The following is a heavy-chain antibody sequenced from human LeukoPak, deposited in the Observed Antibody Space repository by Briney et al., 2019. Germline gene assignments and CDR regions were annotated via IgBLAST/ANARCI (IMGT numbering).Heavy chain of an antibody. CDR3: AREEVAGTIDY. J-gene: IGHJ4*02. CDR1: AFTFSSYW. CDR2: INGDGSSI. V-gene: IGHV3-74*01. D-gene: IGHD6-19*01. Sequence: GGSLRLSCAASAFTFSSYWMHWVRQAPGKGLVWVSRINGDGSSIRYADSVKGRFTISRDNAKNTLYLQMNSLRAEDTAVYYCAREEVAGTIDYWGQGTLVTVSS.